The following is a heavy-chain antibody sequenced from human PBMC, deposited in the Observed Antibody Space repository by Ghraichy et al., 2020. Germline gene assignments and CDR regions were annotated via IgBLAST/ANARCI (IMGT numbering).Heavy chain of an antibody. Sequence: GGSLRLSCAASGLTVSINHMTWVRQAPGKGLEWVSIIYAGGNIYYGDSVRGRFTISRDDSKNTLHLQMNSLRPEDTASYYCANFYYYYMDVWGKGTTVTVSS. CDR3: ANFYYYYMDV. CDR1: GLTVSINH. J-gene: IGHJ6*03. CDR2: IYAGGNI. V-gene: IGHV3-66*02.